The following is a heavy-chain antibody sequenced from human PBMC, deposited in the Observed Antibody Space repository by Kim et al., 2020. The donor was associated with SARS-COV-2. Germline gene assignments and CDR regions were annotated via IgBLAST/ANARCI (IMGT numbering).Heavy chain of an antibody. V-gene: IGHV4-34*01. CDR3: ASSAGYYDSSGYYEN. J-gene: IGHJ4*02. Sequence: SETLSLTCAVYGGSFSGYYWSWIRQPPGKGLEWIGEINHSGSTNYNPSLKSRVTISVDTSKNQFSLKLSSVTAADTAVYYCASSAGYYDSSGYYENWGQGTLVTVSS. CDR2: INHSGST. CDR1: GGSFSGYY. D-gene: IGHD3-22*01.